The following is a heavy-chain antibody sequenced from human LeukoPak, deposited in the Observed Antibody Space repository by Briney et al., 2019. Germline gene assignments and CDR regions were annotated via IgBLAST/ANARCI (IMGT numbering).Heavy chain of an antibody. J-gene: IGHJ4*02. CDR2: TYDSETT. D-gene: IGHD6-6*01. CDR1: GASMTNHY. CDR3: ATRPADRTWHGVFDY. Sequence: KPSETLSLTCSVSGASMTNHYWSWIRQPPGKGLEWIGYTYDSETTNYNPYLESRVTMSVDMSNNQFSLKLGSVTAADTALYSCATRPADRTWHGVFDYWSRGRLVTVSS. V-gene: IGHV4-59*11.